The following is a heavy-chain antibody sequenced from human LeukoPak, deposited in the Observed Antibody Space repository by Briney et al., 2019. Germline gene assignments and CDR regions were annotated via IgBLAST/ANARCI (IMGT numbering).Heavy chain of an antibody. D-gene: IGHD6-19*01. V-gene: IGHV3-33*01. CDR3: ARLGSGWAIDY. CDR2: IWYDGSNK. J-gene: IGHJ4*02. Sequence: GGSLRLSCAASGFTFSSYGILWVRQAPGKGLEWVAVIWYDGSNKYYADSVKGRFTISRDQSKNTVYLQMNSPRADDTAVYYCARLGSGWAIDYWGQGTLVTVSS. CDR1: GFTFSSYG.